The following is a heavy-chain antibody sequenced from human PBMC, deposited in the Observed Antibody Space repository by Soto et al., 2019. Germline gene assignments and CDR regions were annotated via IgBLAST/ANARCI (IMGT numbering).Heavy chain of an antibody. Sequence: SETLSLTCSVSGGSVGRGAFYWSWIRQHPEKGLEWIGYIYFSGNAYYNPSLKGRVGISLDTSKNQSSLEWTSITAADTAVYYCARAPAQWYFDSWGQGALVTVAS. CDR2: IYFSGNA. J-gene: IGHJ4*02. CDR3: ARAPAQWYFDS. V-gene: IGHV4-31*03. D-gene: IGHD2-15*01. CDR1: GGSVGRGAFY.